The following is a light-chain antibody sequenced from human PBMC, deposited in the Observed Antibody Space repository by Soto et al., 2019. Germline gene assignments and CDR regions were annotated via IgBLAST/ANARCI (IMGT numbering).Light chain of an antibody. CDR1: QSINSW. CDR3: QQYDTYSLT. CDR2: KAS. V-gene: IGKV1-5*03. Sequence: DIQMTQSPSTLSASVGDRVTITCRASQSINSWLAWYQQKPGKAPKLLIQKASNLESGVPSRFSGSGSGTEFTLTISSLQPDDFATYYFQQYDTYSLTFGGGTKVEIK. J-gene: IGKJ4*01.